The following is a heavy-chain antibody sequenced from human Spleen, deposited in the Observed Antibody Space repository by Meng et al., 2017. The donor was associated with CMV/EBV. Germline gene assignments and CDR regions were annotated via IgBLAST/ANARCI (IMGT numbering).Heavy chain of an antibody. CDR1: GYTFITYY. CDR2: INPDGGTT. V-gene: IGHV1-46*01. CDR3: ARGVRGGVVTPVGLDV. D-gene: IGHD3-3*01. J-gene: IGHJ6*02. Sequence: ASVKVSCKASGYTFITYYIHWVRQAPGQGLEWMGRINPDGGTTTYSQKFQGGVTLTSDTSTATAYMELRSLRSDDTAVYYCARGVRGGVVTPVGLDVWGQGTTVTVSS.